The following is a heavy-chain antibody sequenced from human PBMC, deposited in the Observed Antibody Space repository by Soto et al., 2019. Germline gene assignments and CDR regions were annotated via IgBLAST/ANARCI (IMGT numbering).Heavy chain of an antibody. Sequence: SETLSLTCAVYGGSFSGYCWSWVRQPPGKGLEWIGEISDSGSTNYSPSLKSRVTISVDTSKNQFSLRLRSVTAADTAVYYCARKRGVRYYFDYWGQGTLVTVS. V-gene: IGHV4-34*01. CDR1: GGSFSGYC. CDR3: ARKRGVRYYFDY. J-gene: IGHJ4*02. CDR2: ISDSGST.